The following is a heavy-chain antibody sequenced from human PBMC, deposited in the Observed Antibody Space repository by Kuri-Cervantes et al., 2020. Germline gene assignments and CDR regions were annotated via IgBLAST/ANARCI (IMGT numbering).Heavy chain of an antibody. CDR1: GFTFSSYW. CDR2: IKQDGSEK. D-gene: IGHD2-8*01. CDR3: ARELLIGYYGMDV. Sequence: GESLKISCAAPGFTFSSYWMSWVRQAPGKGLEWVANIKQDGSEKYYVDSVKGRFTISRDNAKNSLYLQMNSLRAEDTAVYYCARELLIGYYGMDVWGQGTTVTVSS. V-gene: IGHV3-7*01. J-gene: IGHJ6*02.